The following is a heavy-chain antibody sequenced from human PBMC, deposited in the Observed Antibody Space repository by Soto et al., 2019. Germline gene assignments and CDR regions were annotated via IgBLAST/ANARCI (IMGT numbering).Heavy chain of an antibody. Sequence: GGSLRLSCAASGFTFSSYGMHWVRQAPGKGLEWVAVIWYDGSNKYYADSVQGRFTISRDNSKNTLYLQMNSLRAEDTAVYYCARGIVATITRYYYYMDVWGKGTTVTVSS. J-gene: IGHJ6*03. CDR1: GFTFSSYG. V-gene: IGHV3-33*01. D-gene: IGHD5-12*01. CDR3: ARGIVATITRYYYYMDV. CDR2: IWYDGSNK.